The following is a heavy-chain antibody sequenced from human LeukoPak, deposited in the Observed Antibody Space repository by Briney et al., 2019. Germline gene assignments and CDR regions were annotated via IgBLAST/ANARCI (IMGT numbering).Heavy chain of an antibody. D-gene: IGHD3-3*01. J-gene: IGHJ4*02. Sequence: SETLSLTCTVSSDSLSSYYWSWFRQPPGKGLEWVGYIYYSGSTTYNPSLKTRVTIAVDTSKRQFSLRLTSATAADTAVYYCARGFWNFFDYWGQGILVTVSS. V-gene: IGHV4-59*01. CDR2: IYYSGST. CDR1: SDSLSSYY. CDR3: ARGFWNFFDY.